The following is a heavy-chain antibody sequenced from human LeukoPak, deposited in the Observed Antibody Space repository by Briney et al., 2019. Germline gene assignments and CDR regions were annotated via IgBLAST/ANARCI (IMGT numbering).Heavy chain of an antibody. Sequence: GGSLRLSCAASGFTFSSYAMSWVRQAPGKGLEWVSAISGSGGSTYYADSVKGRFTISRDNSKTTLYLQMNSLRAEDTAVYYCAKDALITMIVVVITGFDYWGQGTLVTVSS. V-gene: IGHV3-23*01. CDR1: GFTFSSYA. J-gene: IGHJ4*02. D-gene: IGHD3-22*01. CDR3: AKDALITMIVVVITGFDY. CDR2: ISGSGGST.